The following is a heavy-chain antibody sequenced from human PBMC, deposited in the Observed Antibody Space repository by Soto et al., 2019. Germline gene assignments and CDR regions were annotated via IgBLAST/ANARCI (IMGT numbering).Heavy chain of an antibody. CDR2: IYSGGST. V-gene: IGHV3-53*02. CDR3: XRARFGELLSH. CDR1: GFTVSSNY. Sequence: EVQLVETGGGLIQPGGSLRLSCAASGFTVSSNYMSWVRQAPGKGLEWVSVIYSGGSTYYADSVKGRFTISRDNSKNTLXXXXXXXRAXXXXXXXXXRARFGELLSHWGQGTLVTVSS. D-gene: IGHD3-10*01. J-gene: IGHJ4*02.